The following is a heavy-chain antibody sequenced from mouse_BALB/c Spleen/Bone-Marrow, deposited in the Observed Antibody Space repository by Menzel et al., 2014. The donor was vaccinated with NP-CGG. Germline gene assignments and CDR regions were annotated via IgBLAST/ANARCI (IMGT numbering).Heavy chain of an antibody. J-gene: IGHJ1*01. V-gene: IGHV4-1*02. Sequence: DVHLVESGGGLVQPGGSLKLSCAASGFDFSRYWMTWVRQAPGKGLEWIGEINPDSSTINYTPSLKEKFIISRDNAKNTLYLQMSKVRSEDTALYYCARPGYYGYQDVWGAGTTVTVPS. CDR1: GFDFSRYW. CDR3: ARPGYYGYQDV. CDR2: INPDSSTI. D-gene: IGHD1-2*01.